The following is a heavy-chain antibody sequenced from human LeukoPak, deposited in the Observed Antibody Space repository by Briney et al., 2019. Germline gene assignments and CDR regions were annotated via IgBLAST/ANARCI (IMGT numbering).Heavy chain of an antibody. CDR3: ARDFGPGTNWFDP. CDR1: GGSISSYY. J-gene: IGHJ5*02. V-gene: IGHV4-59*01. D-gene: IGHD1-1*01. Sequence: SETLSLTCTVSGGSISSYYWSWIRQPPGKGLEWIGYIYYSGSTNYNPSLKSRVTISVDTSKNQFSLKLSSVTAADTAVYYCARDFGPGTNWFDPWGQGTLVTVSP. CDR2: IYYSGST.